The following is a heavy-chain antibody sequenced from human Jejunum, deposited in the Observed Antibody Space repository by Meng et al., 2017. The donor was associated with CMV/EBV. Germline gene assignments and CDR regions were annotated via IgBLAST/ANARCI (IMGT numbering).Heavy chain of an antibody. V-gene: IGHV3-23*03. CDR3: AQYCSSTSCSLRAFDY. CDR1: GFTFGSSA. CDR2: IYSPDNP. J-gene: IGHJ4*02. D-gene: IGHD2/OR15-2a*01. Sequence: SGFTFGSSAMSWVRQPPGKGLEWVSLIYSPDNPYYADSVKGRFTISRDNSKNTLYLQMNSLRAEDTAVYYCAQYCSSTSCSLRAFDYWGQGTLVTVSS.